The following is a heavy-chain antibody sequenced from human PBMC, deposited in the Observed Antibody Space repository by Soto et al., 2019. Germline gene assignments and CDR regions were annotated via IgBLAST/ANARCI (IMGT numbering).Heavy chain of an antibody. Sequence: QITLKESGPTLVKPTQTLTLTCTFSGFSLTTDAVGVGWIRQPPGKALAWLALIYWDDDKRDSAALKSRLTITKDASRTQVVLTLTNMDPADTATYYCAHVYWVAAGIRYYFDYWGQGTLVTVSS. J-gene: IGHJ4*02. CDR3: AHVYWVAAGIRYYFDY. D-gene: IGHD1-1*01. CDR1: GFSLTTDAVG. CDR2: IYWDDDK. V-gene: IGHV2-5*02.